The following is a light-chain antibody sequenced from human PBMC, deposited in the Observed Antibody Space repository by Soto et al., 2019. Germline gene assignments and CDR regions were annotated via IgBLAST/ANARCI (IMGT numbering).Light chain of an antibody. Sequence: QSVLTQPPSASETPGQRITISCSGSSSNIGSNYVYWYQQLPGTAPKLLIYGNSQRPSGVPDRFSGSQSGTSASLAISGLRSEDEADYYCAAWDDSLSGEVFGTGTKVTVL. V-gene: IGLV1-47*01. CDR3: AAWDDSLSGEV. CDR2: GNS. CDR1: SSNIGSNY. J-gene: IGLJ1*01.